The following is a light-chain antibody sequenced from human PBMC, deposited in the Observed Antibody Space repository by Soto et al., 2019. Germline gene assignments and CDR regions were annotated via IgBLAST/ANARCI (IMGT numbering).Light chain of an antibody. CDR3: FSYAGSRV. Sequence: QSVLTQPRSVSGSPGQSVTISCTGSSSDVGEYNYVSWYQHHPGNAPKLMIYDVSKRPSGVTDRFSGSKSGNTASLTISGLQAEDEANYYCFSYAGSRVFGGGTKLTVL. V-gene: IGLV2-11*01. J-gene: IGLJ3*02. CDR2: DVS. CDR1: SSDVGEYNY.